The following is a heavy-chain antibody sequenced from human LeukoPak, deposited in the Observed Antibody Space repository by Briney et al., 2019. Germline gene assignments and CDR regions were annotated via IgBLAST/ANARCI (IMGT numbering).Heavy chain of an antibody. CDR1: DGSFSGYY. J-gene: IGHJ4*02. V-gene: IGHV4-34*01. D-gene: IGHD6-13*01. CDR3: ARGPGITAAGNFDY. Sequence: SETLSLTCAVYDGSFSGYYWSWIRQPPGKGLEWIGEINHSGSTNYDPTLKSRVTVSVDTSKNQFSLKLSSVTAADTAVYYCARGPGITAAGNFDYGGQGTLVTVSS. CDR2: INHSGST.